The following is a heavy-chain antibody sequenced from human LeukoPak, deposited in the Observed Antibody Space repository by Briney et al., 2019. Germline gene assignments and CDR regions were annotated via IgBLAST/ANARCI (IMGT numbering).Heavy chain of an antibody. CDR1: GYTFTSYC. D-gene: IGHD6-13*01. CDR3: ARDTIAAAGTFDY. CDR2: ISAYNGDT. J-gene: IGHJ4*02. Sequence: ASVKVSCKASGYTFTSYCFIWVRQAPGQGLEWMGWISAYNGDTDYAQKLQGRVTLTTDTSTSTVYMELSSLRSEDTAVYYCARDTIAAAGTFDYWGQGTLVTVSS. V-gene: IGHV1-18*01.